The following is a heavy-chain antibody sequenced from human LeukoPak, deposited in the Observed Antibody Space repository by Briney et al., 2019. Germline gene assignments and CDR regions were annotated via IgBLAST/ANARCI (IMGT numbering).Heavy chain of an antibody. J-gene: IGHJ4*02. CDR1: GFTFSSYA. V-gene: IGHV3-23*01. CDR2: ISGSGGST. Sequence: GGSLRLSCAASGFTFSSYAMSWVRQAPGKGLEWVSAISGSGGSTYYADSVKGRFTISRDNSKNTLSLQMNSLRAEDTAMFYCAKDGDYDIFTGYIDYWGQGTLVTVSS. CDR3: AKDGDYDIFTGYIDY. D-gene: IGHD3-9*01.